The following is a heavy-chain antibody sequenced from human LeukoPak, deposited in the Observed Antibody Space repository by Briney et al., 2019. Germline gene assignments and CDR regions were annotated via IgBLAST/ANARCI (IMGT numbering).Heavy chain of an antibody. D-gene: IGHD1-26*01. CDR1: GGSISSYY. CDR2: IYTNGST. CDR3: ARGGGATRPHHLVFDY. Sequence: PSETLSLTCTVSGGSISSYYWSWIRQPAGKGLEWIGRIYTNGSTNYNPSLKSRVTMSVDTSKNQFSLKLSSVTAADTAVYYCARGGGATRPHHLVFDYWGQGTLVTVSS. V-gene: IGHV4-4*07. J-gene: IGHJ4*02.